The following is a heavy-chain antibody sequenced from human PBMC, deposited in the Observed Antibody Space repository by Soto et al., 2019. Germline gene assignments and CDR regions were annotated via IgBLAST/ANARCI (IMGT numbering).Heavy chain of an antibody. CDR2: ISSNGGST. J-gene: IGHJ3*02. D-gene: IGHD5-12*01. CDR3: ARASVRKGYNLEAFDI. CDR1: GFTFSSYA. Sequence: GGSLRLSCAASGFTFSSYAMHWVRQAPGKGLEYVSAISSNGGSTYYANSVKGRFTISRDNSKNTLYLQMGSLRAEDLAVYYIARASVRKGYNLEAFDIWGQGTMVTV. V-gene: IGHV3-64*01.